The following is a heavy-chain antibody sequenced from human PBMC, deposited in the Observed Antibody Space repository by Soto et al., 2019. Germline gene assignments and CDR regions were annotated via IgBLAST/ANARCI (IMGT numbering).Heavy chain of an antibody. CDR2: IIPIFGTA. V-gene: IGHV1-69*12. J-gene: IGHJ6*02. D-gene: IGHD5-18*01. Sequence: QVKLVQSGAEVKKPGSSVKVSCKASGGTFSSYAISWVRQAPGQGLEWMGGIIPIFGTANYAQKFQGRVTITADESTSTAYMELSSLRSEDTAVYYCARSERLQLSYGMDVWGQGTTVTVSS. CDR1: GGTFSSYA. CDR3: ARSERLQLSYGMDV.